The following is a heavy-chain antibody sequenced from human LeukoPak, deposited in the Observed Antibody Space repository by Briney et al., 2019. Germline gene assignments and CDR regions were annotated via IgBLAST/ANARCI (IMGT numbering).Heavy chain of an antibody. CDR3: ARLAAAADADWFDP. J-gene: IGHJ5*02. CDR1: GGTFSSYA. Sequence: ASVKVSCKASGGTFSSYAISWVRQAPGQGLEWMGGIIPIFGTANYAQKFQGWVTMTRDTSISTAYMELSRLRSDDTAVYYCARLAAAADADWFDPWGQGTLVTVSS. CDR2: IIPIFGTA. V-gene: IGHV1-69*05. D-gene: IGHD6-13*01.